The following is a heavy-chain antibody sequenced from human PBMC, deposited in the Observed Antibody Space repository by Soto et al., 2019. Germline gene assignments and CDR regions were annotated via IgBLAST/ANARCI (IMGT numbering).Heavy chain of an antibody. Sequence: EVQLVQSGAEVRKPGESLKISCKASGYSFTSSWIGWVRQMPGKGLELMGIIYPGYSDVRYSPSFQGQVTISADKSINTAYLQWSSLKASDSAMYYCARQFRIAVAGTLVGYWGQGTLVTVSS. CDR2: IYPGYSDV. V-gene: IGHV5-51*01. CDR3: ARQFRIAVAGTLVGY. CDR1: GYSFTSSW. J-gene: IGHJ4*02. D-gene: IGHD6-19*01.